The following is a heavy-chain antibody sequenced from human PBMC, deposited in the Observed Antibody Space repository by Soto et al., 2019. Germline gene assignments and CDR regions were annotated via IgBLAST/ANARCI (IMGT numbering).Heavy chain of an antibody. D-gene: IGHD3-10*01. CDR1: GGSVSSYY. V-gene: IGHV4-59*08. Sequence: QVQLQESGPGLVKASETLSLTCTVSGGSVSSYYWSWIRQPPGKGLEWIGYIFYSGSTSYNPSLKSQVTISVDTSKNQFSRKLSSVTAADTAVYYCARHGGITMVRGVLAAFDIWGQWTMVSVSS. CDR3: ARHGGITMVRGVLAAFDI. J-gene: IGHJ3*02. CDR2: IFYSGST.